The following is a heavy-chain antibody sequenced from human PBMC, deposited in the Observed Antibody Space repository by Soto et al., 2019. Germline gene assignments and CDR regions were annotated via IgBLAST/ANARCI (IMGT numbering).Heavy chain of an antibody. CDR3: ASGEDFGVAHDL. Sequence: EVQLVESGGGLVQPGGSLRLSCAVSGFTFRNYCMPWVRQGPGKGLVWVSRINSDGSSTSYADSVKGRFTISRDNAKNTLDLQMNSLRAEDTAVYFCASGEDFGVAHDLWGQGTLVTVSS. CDR1: GFTFRNYC. J-gene: IGHJ5*02. CDR2: INSDGSST. D-gene: IGHD3-3*01. V-gene: IGHV3-74*01.